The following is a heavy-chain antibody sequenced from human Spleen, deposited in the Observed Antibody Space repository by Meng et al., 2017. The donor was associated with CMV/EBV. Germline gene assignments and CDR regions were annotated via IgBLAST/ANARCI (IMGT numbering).Heavy chain of an antibody. CDR1: GGSTSGGHW. D-gene: IGHD3-3*01. CDR2: IYYDGNT. J-gene: IGHJ4*02. CDR3: ARDSADFWSGYTY. V-gene: IGHV4-38-2*02. Sequence: SETLSLTCIVSGGSTSGGHWWGWVRQPPGKGLEWITIIYYDGNTKYNPSLRSRVFISVDTSNNQFSLRLSSVTAADTAVYYCARDSADFWSGYTYWGQGTLVTVSS.